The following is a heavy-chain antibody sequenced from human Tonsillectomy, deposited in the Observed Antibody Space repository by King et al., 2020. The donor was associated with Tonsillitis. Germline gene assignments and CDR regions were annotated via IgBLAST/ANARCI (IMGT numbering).Heavy chain of an antibody. J-gene: IGHJ4*02. CDR1: GGSISSYY. D-gene: IGHD6-6*01. CDR2: IYYSGST. Sequence: QLQESGPGLVKPSETLSLTCTVSGGSISSYYWSWIRQPPGKGLEWIGYIYYSGSTNYNPSLKSRVTISVYTSKNQFSLKLSSVTAADTAVYYCARGLVRDSRIYYFDYWGQGTLVTVSS. V-gene: IGHV4-59*01. CDR3: ARGLVRDSRIYYFDY.